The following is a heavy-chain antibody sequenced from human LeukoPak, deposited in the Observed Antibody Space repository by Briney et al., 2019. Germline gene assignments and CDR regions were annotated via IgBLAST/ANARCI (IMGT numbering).Heavy chain of an antibody. J-gene: IGHJ5*02. V-gene: IGHV1-2*02. CDR1: GYTFTGQY. Sequence: ASVKVSCKASGYTFTGQYMHWLRQAPGQGLEWMGCLNPKTGGTTYAPIFQGRVTMTRDTSISTAYMELSRLRSDDTAVYYCARVGCTGGSCYGWFDPWGQGTLVTVSS. D-gene: IGHD2-15*01. CDR2: LNPKTGGT. CDR3: ARVGCTGGSCYGWFDP.